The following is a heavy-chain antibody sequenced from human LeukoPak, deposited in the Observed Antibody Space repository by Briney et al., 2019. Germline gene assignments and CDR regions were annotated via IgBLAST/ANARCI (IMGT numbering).Heavy chain of an antibody. J-gene: IGHJ4*02. D-gene: IGHD3-9*01. Sequence: PGGSLRLSCAASGFTVSNNYVSWVRQAPGKGLEWVSIIYTAGSTYYADSVKGRFTTSRDNSKNTLYLQMNSLRAEDTAVYYCATDYDVLTGYYSDVGYWGQGTLVTVSS. CDR2: IYTAGST. CDR1: GFTVSNNY. CDR3: ATDYDVLTGYYSDVGY. V-gene: IGHV3-66*01.